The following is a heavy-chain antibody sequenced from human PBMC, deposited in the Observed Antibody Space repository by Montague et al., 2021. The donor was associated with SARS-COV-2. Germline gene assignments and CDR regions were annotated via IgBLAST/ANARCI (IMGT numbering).Heavy chain of an antibody. CDR2: ISSSSSYI. D-gene: IGHD1-26*01. CDR1: GFTFSSYS. J-gene: IGHJ4*02. CDR3: ARDRGGSYPLDY. V-gene: IGHV3-21*01. Sequence: SLRLSCAASGFTFSSYSMNWVRQAPGKGLEWVSSISSSSSYIYYADSVKGRLTISRDNAKNSLYLQMNSLRAEDTAVYYCARDRGGSYPLDYWGQGTLVTVSS.